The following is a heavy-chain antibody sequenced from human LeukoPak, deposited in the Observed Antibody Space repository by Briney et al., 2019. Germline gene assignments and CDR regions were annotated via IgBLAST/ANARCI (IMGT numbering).Heavy chain of an antibody. J-gene: IGHJ4*02. D-gene: IGHD6-19*01. Sequence: SETLSLTCAVYGASFSGYYWTWIRQPPGKGLEWIGEINHSGSTNYNPSLKSRVTISVDTSKNQFSLKLRSVTAADTAVYYCARGLIKGIAVAGTGWGQGTLVTVSS. CDR2: INHSGST. V-gene: IGHV4-34*01. CDR1: GASFSGYY. CDR3: ARGLIKGIAVAGTG.